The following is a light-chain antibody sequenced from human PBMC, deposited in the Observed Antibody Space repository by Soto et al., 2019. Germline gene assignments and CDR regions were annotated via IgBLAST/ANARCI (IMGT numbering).Light chain of an antibody. CDR1: QSVLYSSNNKNY. CDR3: QQYYSTPPVT. CDR2: WAS. V-gene: IGKV4-1*01. J-gene: IGKJ1*01. Sequence: DIVMTQSPDSLAVSLGERATINCKSSQSVLYSSNNKNYLAWYQQKPGQPPKLLIYWASTRESGVPDRFSGSGSWTDFTLTISSLQAEDVAVYYCQQYYSTPPVTFGQGTKVEIK.